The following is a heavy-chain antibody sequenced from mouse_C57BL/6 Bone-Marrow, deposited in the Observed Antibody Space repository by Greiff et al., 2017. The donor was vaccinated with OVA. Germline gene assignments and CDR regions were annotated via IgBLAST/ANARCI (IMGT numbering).Heavy chain of an antibody. Sequence: DVHLVESGGDLVKPGGSLKLSCAASGFTFSSYGMSWVRQTPDKRLEWVATISSGGSYTYYPDSVKGRFTISRDNAKNTLYLQMSSLKSEDTAMYYCARLFDWYFDVWGTGTTVTVSS. CDR3: ARLFDWYFDV. J-gene: IGHJ1*03. CDR1: GFTFSSYG. V-gene: IGHV5-6*01. CDR2: ISSGGSYT.